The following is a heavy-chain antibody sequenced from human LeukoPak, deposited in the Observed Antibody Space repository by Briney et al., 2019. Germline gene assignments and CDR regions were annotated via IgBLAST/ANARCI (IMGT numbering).Heavy chain of an antibody. CDR3: ARESPLAGATGDYYYYYYMDV. Sequence: SETLSLTCTVSGGSISSYYWSWIRQPAGKGLEWIGRMYTSGSTNYNPSLKSRVTMSVDTSKNQFSLKLSSVTAADTAVYYCARESPLAGATGDYYYYYYMDVWGKGTTVTVSS. J-gene: IGHJ6*03. CDR2: MYTSGST. V-gene: IGHV4-4*07. CDR1: GGSISSYY. D-gene: IGHD1-26*01.